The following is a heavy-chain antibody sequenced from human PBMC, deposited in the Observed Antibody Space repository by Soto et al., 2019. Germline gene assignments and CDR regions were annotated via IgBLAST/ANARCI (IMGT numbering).Heavy chain of an antibody. Sequence: PGGSLRLSCAASGFTVSSNYMSWVRQAPGKGLEWVSVIYSGGSTYYADSVKGRFTISSDNSKNTLYLQMNSLRAEDTAVYYCARGSYYDFWSGYQPAYYFDYWGQGTLVTVSS. CDR1: GFTVSSNY. J-gene: IGHJ4*02. CDR2: IYSGGST. D-gene: IGHD3-3*01. V-gene: IGHV3-53*01. CDR3: ARGSYYDFWSGYQPAYYFDY.